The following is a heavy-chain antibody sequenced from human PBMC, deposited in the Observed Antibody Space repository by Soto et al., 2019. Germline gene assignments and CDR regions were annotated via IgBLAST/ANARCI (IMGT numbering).Heavy chain of an antibody. CDR1: GYSFSDYW. Sequence: GESLKISCKGSGYSFSDYWIGWVRQMPGKGLEWMGIIYPGDSDTTYSPSFQGQVSISVDKNISTAYLQWSSLKASDSAMYYCARRRGYSSSPNYYYYGLDVWGQGTTVTVS. V-gene: IGHV5-51*01. J-gene: IGHJ6*02. D-gene: IGHD6-6*01. CDR3: ARRRGYSSSPNYYYYGLDV. CDR2: IYPGDSDT.